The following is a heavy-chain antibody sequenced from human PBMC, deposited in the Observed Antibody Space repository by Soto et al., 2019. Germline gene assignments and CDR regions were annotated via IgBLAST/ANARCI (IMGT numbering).Heavy chain of an antibody. D-gene: IGHD3-10*01. J-gene: IGHJ6*02. CDR3: ARIASSGRGWDV. Sequence: EVQLVESGGGLVQPGGSLRLSCVDSGFTFSSYWMSWVRQAPVKGLERVGNIKQDGSEENYVDSVKGRFTISRDNDNNSMYLKMNSLRAEDPAVYYCARIASSGRGWDVWGQGTTVVVSS. CDR1: GFTFSSYW. CDR2: IKQDGSEE. V-gene: IGHV3-7*01.